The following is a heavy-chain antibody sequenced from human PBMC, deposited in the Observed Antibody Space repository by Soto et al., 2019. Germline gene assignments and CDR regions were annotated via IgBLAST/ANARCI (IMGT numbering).Heavy chain of an antibody. CDR1: EYSFTSYW. CDR3: ARARPDIVQLVGATPGYYGMDV. Sequence: GESLKISCKGSEYSFTSYWIGWVRQMPGKGLEWMGIIYPADSDTRYSPSFEGQVTISADKSITTAYLQWRSLKASDTAMYYCARARPDIVQLVGATPGYYGMDVWGQGTTVTVSS. J-gene: IGHJ6*02. D-gene: IGHD2-15*01. V-gene: IGHV5-51*01. CDR2: IYPADSDT.